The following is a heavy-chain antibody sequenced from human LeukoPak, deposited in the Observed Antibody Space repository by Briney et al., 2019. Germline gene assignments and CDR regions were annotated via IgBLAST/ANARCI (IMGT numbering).Heavy chain of an antibody. J-gene: IGHJ3*02. CDR2: IIPIFGTA. V-gene: IGHV1-69*05. CDR3: ARSWGDGYSTPDNDAFDI. D-gene: IGHD5-24*01. Sequence: SVKVSCKASGGTFSSYAISWVRQAPGQGLEWMGGIIPIFGTANYAQKFQGRVTITTDESTSTAYMELSSLRSEDTAVYYCARSWGDGYSTPDNDAFDIWGQGTMVTVSS. CDR1: GGTFSSYA.